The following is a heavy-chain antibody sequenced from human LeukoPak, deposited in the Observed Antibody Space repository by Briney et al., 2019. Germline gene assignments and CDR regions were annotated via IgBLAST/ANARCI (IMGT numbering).Heavy chain of an antibody. CDR3: AKDGPAVAGLYWYSDV. D-gene: IGHD6-13*01. Sequence: GGSLRLSCAASGFTFSNYAMSWVRQAPGKGLEWVSGISGSGGNIHYADSVKGRFAISRDTSKNTLYLQMKSLRAEDTAVYYCAKDGPAVAGLYWYSDVWGRGTLVTVSS. CDR2: ISGSGGNI. V-gene: IGHV3-23*01. CDR1: GFTFSNYA. J-gene: IGHJ2*01.